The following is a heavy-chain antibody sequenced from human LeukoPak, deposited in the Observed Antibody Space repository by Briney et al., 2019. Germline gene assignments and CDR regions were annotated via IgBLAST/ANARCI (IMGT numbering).Heavy chain of an antibody. CDR3: ARDRMPFDY. V-gene: IGHV4-39*07. Sequence: PSETLSLTCTVSGGSISSSSYYWGWLRQPPGKGLEWIGSIYYSGSTYYNPSLKSRVTISVDTSKNQFSLKLSSVTTADTAVYYCARDRMPFDYWGQGTLVTVSS. CDR1: GGSISSSSYY. CDR2: IYYSGST. D-gene: IGHD2-2*01. J-gene: IGHJ4*02.